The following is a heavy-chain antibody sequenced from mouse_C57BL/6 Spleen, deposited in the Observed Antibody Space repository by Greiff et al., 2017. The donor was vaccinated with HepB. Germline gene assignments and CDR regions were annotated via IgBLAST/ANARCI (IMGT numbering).Heavy chain of an antibody. CDR2: IYPSDSET. V-gene: IGHV1-61*01. Sequence: QVQLQQSGAELVRPGSSVKLSCKASGYTFTSYWMDWVKQRPGQGLEWIGNIYPSDSETHYNQKFKDKATLTVDKSSSTAYMQLSSLTSEDSAVYYCARSGSSWFAYWGQGTLVTVSA. CDR1: GYTFTSYW. D-gene: IGHD1-1*01. CDR3: ARSGSSWFAY. J-gene: IGHJ3*01.